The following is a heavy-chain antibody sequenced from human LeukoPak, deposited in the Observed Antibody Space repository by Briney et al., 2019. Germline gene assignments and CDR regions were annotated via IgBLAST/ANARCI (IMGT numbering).Heavy chain of an antibody. V-gene: IGHV4-39*01. CDR2: IYYSGST. CDR1: GGSISSSSYY. D-gene: IGHD3-10*01. J-gene: IGHJ4*02. Sequence: SETLSLTCTVSGGSISSSSYYWGWIRQPPGKGLEWIGSIYYSGSTYYNPSLKSRVTISVDTSKNQFSLTLSSVTAADTAVYCCARLSRGRWVYYFDYWGQGTLVTVSS. CDR3: ARLSRGRWVYYFDY.